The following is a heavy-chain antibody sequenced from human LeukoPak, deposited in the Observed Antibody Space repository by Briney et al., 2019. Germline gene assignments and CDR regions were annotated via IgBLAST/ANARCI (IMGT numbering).Heavy chain of an antibody. D-gene: IGHD4-17*01. Sequence: PGGSLRLSCAASGFTFSSDGMHWVRQAPGKGLEWVAVIWYDGSNKYYADSVKGRFTISRDNSKNTLYLQMNSLRAEDTAVYYCARDNDYGDYVYYGMDVWGQGTTVTVSS. CDR2: IWYDGSNK. V-gene: IGHV3-33*01. J-gene: IGHJ6*02. CDR3: ARDNDYGDYVYYGMDV. CDR1: GFTFSSDG.